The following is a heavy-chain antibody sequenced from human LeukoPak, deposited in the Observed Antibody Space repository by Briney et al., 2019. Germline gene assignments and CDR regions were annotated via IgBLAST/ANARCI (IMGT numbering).Heavy chain of an antibody. CDR2: INSDGSST. CDR1: GFTFSSYA. CDR3: ARDRGRYYDILTGPDY. Sequence: GGSLRLSCAASGFTFSSYAMSWVRQAPGKGLEWVSRINSDGSSTSYADSVKGRFTISRDNAKNTLYLQMNSLRAEDTAVYYCARDRGRYYDILTGPDYWGQGTLVTVSS. V-gene: IGHV3-74*01. J-gene: IGHJ4*02. D-gene: IGHD3-9*01.